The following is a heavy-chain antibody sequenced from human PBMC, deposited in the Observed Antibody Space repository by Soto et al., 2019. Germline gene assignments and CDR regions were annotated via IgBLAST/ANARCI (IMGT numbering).Heavy chain of an antibody. CDR1: GGSISSGGYY. V-gene: IGHV4-31*03. J-gene: IGHJ4*02. Sequence: QVQLQESGPGLVKPSQTLSLTCTVSGGSISSGGYYWSWIRQHPGKGLEWIGYIYYSGSTYYNPSLKSRVTISVDTSKSEFSLKLSSVTAADTAVYYCARGWLGHPLDYWGQGTLVTVSS. D-gene: IGHD6-19*01. CDR2: IYYSGST. CDR3: ARGWLGHPLDY.